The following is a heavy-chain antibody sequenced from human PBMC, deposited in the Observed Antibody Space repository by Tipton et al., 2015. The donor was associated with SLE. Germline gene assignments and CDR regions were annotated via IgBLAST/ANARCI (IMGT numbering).Heavy chain of an antibody. CDR1: GFTFSSYW. Sequence: SLRLSCAASGFTFSSYWMHWVRQAPGKGLVWVSRIKRDGSSTSYADSVKGRFTISRDNAKNTLYLQMNSLRAEDTAVYYCARALSGYCSSTSCSAWYFDLWGRGTLVTVSS. CDR3: ARALSGYCSSTSCSAWYFDL. J-gene: IGHJ2*01. CDR2: IKRDGSST. V-gene: IGHV3-74*01. D-gene: IGHD2-2*01.